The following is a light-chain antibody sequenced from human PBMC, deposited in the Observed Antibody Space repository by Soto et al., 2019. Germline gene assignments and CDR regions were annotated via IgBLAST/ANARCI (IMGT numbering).Light chain of an antibody. CDR1: QSISNY. V-gene: IGKV1-39*01. J-gene: IGKJ5*01. Sequence: DIQMTQSPSSLSASVGDRVTISCRASQSISNYLNWYQQKPGKAPKLLIYGISTLQKGVPPRFSGSGSGTDFILTINSLQPEDFATYYCQQSYRIPRTFGQGTRLEIK. CDR2: GIS. CDR3: QQSYRIPRT.